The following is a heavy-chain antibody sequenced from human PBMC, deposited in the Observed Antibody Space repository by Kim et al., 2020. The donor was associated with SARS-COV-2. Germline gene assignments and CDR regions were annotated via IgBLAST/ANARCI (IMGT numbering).Heavy chain of an antibody. Sequence: ASVKVSCKASGYTFTGYFMHWVRQAPGQGLEWMGWINPNSGGTHYAQKFQGRVTMTTDTSISTAYMELSRLRSDETAVYYCARWSGDYYDSSGYYPGDYWGQGTLVTVS. J-gene: IGHJ4*02. CDR1: GYTFTGYF. D-gene: IGHD3-22*01. CDR3: ARWSGDYYDSSGYYPGDY. V-gene: IGHV1-2*02. CDR2: INPNSGGT.